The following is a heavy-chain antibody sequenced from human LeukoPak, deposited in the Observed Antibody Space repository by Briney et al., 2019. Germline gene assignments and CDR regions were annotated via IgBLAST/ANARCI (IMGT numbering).Heavy chain of an antibody. V-gene: IGHV3-66*01. D-gene: IGHD6-13*01. CDR1: GFTVSSNY. Sequence: QPGGSLRLSCAASGFTVSSNYMSWVRQAPGKGLEWVSVIYSGNTTYCADSVKGRFTISRDNSKNTLSLQMDSLRVEDTAVYYCARITAAGFDYWGQGTLVSVSS. CDR3: ARITAAGFDY. J-gene: IGHJ4*02. CDR2: IYSGNTT.